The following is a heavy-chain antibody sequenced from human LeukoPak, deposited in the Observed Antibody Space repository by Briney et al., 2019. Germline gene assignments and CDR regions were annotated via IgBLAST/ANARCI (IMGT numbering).Heavy chain of an antibody. CDR1: GYTFTGYY. J-gene: IGHJ4*02. V-gene: IGHV1-2*02. CDR2: INPNNGVT. CDR3: ARDIRPRVESFDY. D-gene: IGHD3-3*01. Sequence: GASVKVSCKASGYTFTGYYMHWVRQAPGQGLEWMGWINPNNGVTNYAQKFRGKVTMTRDTSINTAYMEVSSLSSDDTAVYYCARDIRPRVESFDYWGQGTLVTVS.